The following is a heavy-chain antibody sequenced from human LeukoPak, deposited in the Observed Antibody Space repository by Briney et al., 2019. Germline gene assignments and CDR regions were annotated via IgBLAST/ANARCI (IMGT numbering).Heavy chain of an antibody. CDR2: IKHDGSGK. CDR3: ARAATSIAIFGFDY. D-gene: IGHD3-3*01. J-gene: IGHJ4*02. V-gene: IGHV3-7*01. CDR1: GFTFTHYW. Sequence: GGSLRLSCAASGFTFTHYWMTWVRQAPGKGLEWVANIKHDGSGKYYVDSVKGRFTISRDNAKNSLYLQMNSLRVEDTAVYYCARAATSIAIFGFDYWGQGTLVTVSS.